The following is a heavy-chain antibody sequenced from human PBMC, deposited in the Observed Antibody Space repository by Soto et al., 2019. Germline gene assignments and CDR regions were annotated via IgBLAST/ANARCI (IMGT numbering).Heavy chain of an antibody. Sequence: SQTLSLTCAISGDSVSSNSAAWNWIRQSPSRGLEWLGRTYYRSKWYNDYAVSVKSRITINPDTSKNQFSLQLNSVTPEDTAVYYCAREITIFGNRYYYSYRMDVWGQGTTVTVPS. CDR2: TYYRSKWYN. CDR1: GDSVSSNSAA. J-gene: IGHJ6*02. CDR3: AREITIFGNRYYYSYRMDV. V-gene: IGHV6-1*01. D-gene: IGHD3-3*01.